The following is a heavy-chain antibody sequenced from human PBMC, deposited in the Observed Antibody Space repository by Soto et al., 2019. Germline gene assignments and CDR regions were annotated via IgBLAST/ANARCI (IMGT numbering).Heavy chain of an antibody. Sequence: QVPLPGSGPGLVKPSETPALTCNGPGGSLSSYFLSWIPQPPGKGLEWIGYIYYTGSTNYNPSLKSRVTISVDTSKNQFSLQLSSVTAADTAVYYCANFNWYFDLWGRGTLVTVSS. J-gene: IGHJ2*01. CDR2: IYYTGST. CDR1: GGSLSSYF. V-gene: IGHV4-59*01. CDR3: ANFNWYFDL.